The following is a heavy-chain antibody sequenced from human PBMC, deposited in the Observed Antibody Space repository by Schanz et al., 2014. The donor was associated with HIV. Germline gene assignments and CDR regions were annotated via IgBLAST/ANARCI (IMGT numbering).Heavy chain of an antibody. V-gene: IGHV3-21*01. CDR3: ARDSGPGIY. Sequence: EVQQVLESGGGLVQPGGSLRLSCAASGISLTNNAMTWVRQAPGKGLEWVSRIRNDGRYTNYADFVKGRFTISRDNAKNTLYLQMSSLRADDTAVYYCARDSGPGIYWGQGTLVTVSS. CDR1: GISLTNNA. J-gene: IGHJ4*02. CDR2: IRNDGRYT. D-gene: IGHD3-10*01.